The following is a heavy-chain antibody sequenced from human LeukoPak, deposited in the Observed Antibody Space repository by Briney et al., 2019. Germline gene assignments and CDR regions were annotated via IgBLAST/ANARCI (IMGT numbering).Heavy chain of an antibody. CDR3: ARARLLYLFPRERYFDY. Sequence: SETLSLTCTVSGGSISSGGYYWSWIRQHPGKGLEWIGYIYYSGSTYYNPSLKSRVTISVDTSKNQFSLKLSSVTAADTAVYYCARARLLYLFPRERYFDYWGQGTLATVSS. J-gene: IGHJ4*02. CDR1: GGSISSGGYY. D-gene: IGHD2/OR15-2a*01. V-gene: IGHV4-31*03. CDR2: IYYSGST.